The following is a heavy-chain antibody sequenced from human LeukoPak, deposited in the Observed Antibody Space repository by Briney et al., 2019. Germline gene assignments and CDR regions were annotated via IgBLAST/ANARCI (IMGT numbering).Heavy chain of an antibody. V-gene: IGHV3-23*01. J-gene: IGHJ6*03. CDR2: ISRSGDST. Sequence: PGGSLRLSCAASGFTFSSYAMNWVRQAPGRGLEWVSAISRSGDSTYYADSVKGRFTISRDNSKNTLYLQMNSLRAEDTAAYYCARGGHDYYYMDVWGKGTTVTVSS. CDR3: ARGGHDYYYMDV. CDR1: GFTFSSYA.